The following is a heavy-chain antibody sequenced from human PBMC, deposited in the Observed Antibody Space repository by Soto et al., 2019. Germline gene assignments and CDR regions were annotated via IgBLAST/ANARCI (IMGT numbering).Heavy chain of an antibody. CDR3: SRVRPGPPKYYDILTGFSHYYYYMDV. J-gene: IGHJ6*03. CDR2: INWNGGST. V-gene: IGHV3-20*01. Sequence: GGSLRLSCAASGFTFDDYGMSWVRQAPGKGLEWVSGINWNGGSTGYADSVKGRFTISRDNAKNSLYLQMNSLRAEDTALYHCSRVRPGPPKYYDILTGFSHYYYYMDVWGKGTTVTVSS. CDR1: GFTFDDYG. D-gene: IGHD3-9*01.